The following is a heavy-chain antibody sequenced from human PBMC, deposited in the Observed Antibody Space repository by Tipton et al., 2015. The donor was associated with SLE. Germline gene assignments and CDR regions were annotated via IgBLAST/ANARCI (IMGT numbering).Heavy chain of an antibody. CDR3: AERYDTFDI. V-gene: IGHV1-18*01. D-gene: IGHD1-1*01. CDR1: GYTFTSYD. J-gene: IGHJ3*02. CDR2: ISTYTGDT. Sequence: QSGAEVKKPGASVKVSCKAPGYTFTSYDISWVRQAPGQGLEWMGWISTYTGDTNYAQKLQGRVTMTTDTSSSTAYMELRSLRSDDTAVYYCAERYDTFDIWGQGTMVTVSS.